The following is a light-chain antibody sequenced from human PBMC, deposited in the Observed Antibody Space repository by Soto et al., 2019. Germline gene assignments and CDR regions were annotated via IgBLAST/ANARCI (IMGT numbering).Light chain of an antibody. V-gene: IGLV2-23*01. CDR2: EGS. CDR1: SSDVGNYNL. Sequence: QSALTQPASVSGSPGQSITISCTGTSSDVGNYNLVSWYQQHPGKAPKLMIYEGSKRPSGVSNRFSGSKSGNTASLTISGLQAEDEADYYCCAYAGSSTFVLGTGTKLSVL. CDR3: CAYAGSSTFV. J-gene: IGLJ1*01.